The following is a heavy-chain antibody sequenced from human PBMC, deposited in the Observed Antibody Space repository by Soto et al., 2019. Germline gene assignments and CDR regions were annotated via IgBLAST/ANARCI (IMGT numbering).Heavy chain of an antibody. Sequence: GGSPRLSCTASGFMFSAYAMLWVRQAPGKGLEWVAAMSYDGTNKYYADSLKGRFTISRDNSKNTLFLQMSSLTADDSAVYYCARDPSPYTSGWYGIDFWGLGTLVTVSS. CDR1: GFMFSAYA. J-gene: IGHJ4*01. CDR3: ARDPSPYTSGWYGIDF. V-gene: IGHV3-30-3*01. D-gene: IGHD6-19*01. CDR2: MSYDGTNK.